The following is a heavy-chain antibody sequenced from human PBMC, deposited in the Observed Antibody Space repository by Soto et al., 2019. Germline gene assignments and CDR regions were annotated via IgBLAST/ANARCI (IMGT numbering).Heavy chain of an antibody. Sequence: GGSLRLSCAASGFTFSSYAMSWVRQAPGKGLEWVSAISGSGGSTYYADSVKGRFTISRDNSKNTLYLQMNSLRAEDTAVYYCAKASKKRGYSGYDEYYFDYWGQGTLVIVSS. D-gene: IGHD5-12*01. V-gene: IGHV3-23*01. CDR3: AKASKKRGYSGYDEYYFDY. CDR2: ISGSGGST. J-gene: IGHJ4*02. CDR1: GFTFSSYA.